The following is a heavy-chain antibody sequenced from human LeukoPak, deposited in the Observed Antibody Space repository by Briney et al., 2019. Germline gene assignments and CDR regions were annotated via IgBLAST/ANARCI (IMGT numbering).Heavy chain of an antibody. CDR1: GGSISSSSYY. V-gene: IGHV4-39*07. CDR3: ARARHDILTGYPFDY. Sequence: SETLSHTCTVSGGSISSSSYYWGWIRQPPGKGLEWIGSIYYSGSTYYNPSLKSRVTISVDTSKNQFSLKLSSVTAADTAVYYCARARHDILTGYPFDYWGQGTLVTVSS. D-gene: IGHD3-9*01. J-gene: IGHJ4*02. CDR2: IYYSGST.